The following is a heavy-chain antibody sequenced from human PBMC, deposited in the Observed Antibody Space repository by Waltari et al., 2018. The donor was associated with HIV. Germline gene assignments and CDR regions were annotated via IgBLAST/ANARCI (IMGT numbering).Heavy chain of an antibody. V-gene: IGHV3-15*02. CDR3: ATEEGYGSGSYLDY. J-gene: IGHJ4*02. CDR2: IKSKTDVGTT. D-gene: IGHD3-10*01. CDR1: GFPLSDAW. Sequence: EEYLVESGGALIKPGGCLRLSCSASGFPLSDAWINWLRQAPGKGLEWVGRIKSKTDVGTTDYAAAVKGRFTISRDDSKNTLFLQMNSLKTEDTAVYYCATEEGYGSGSYLDYWGQGTLLTVSS.